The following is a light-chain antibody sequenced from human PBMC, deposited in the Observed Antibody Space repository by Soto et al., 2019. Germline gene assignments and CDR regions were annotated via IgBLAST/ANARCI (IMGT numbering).Light chain of an antibody. V-gene: IGLV2-14*01. CDR1: SSDVGHYKF. J-gene: IGLJ2*01. Sequence: QPVLTQPASVSGSPGQSITISCTGTSSDVGHYKFVSWYQQHPGKAPTLMISEVSSRPSGVSDRFSGSKSGNTASLTISGLQTEDEADYYCASYTTSSTLVFGGGTKVTVL. CDR2: EVS. CDR3: ASYTTSSTLV.